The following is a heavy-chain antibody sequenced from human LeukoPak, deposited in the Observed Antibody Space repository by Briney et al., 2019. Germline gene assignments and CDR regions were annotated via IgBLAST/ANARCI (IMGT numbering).Heavy chain of an antibody. J-gene: IGHJ6*02. D-gene: IGHD5-18*01. CDR1: GFTFSTYS. Sequence: KPGGSLRLSCAASGFTFSTYSMHWVRQAPGKGLEWVSSISSSSTYIYYADSVKGRSTNSRDNAKNSLYLQMNSLRAEDTAVYYCARVSAGDSYREGMDVWGQGTTVTVSS. V-gene: IGHV3-21*01. CDR3: ARVSAGDSYREGMDV. CDR2: ISSSSTYI.